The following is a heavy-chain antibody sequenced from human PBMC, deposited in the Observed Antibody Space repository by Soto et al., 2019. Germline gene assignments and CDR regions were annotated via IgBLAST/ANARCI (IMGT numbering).Heavy chain of an antibody. D-gene: IGHD6-13*01. CDR1: GGSISSGGYY. CDR3: ARGRRGYSTPAGWFDP. J-gene: IGHJ5*02. CDR2: IYYSGST. V-gene: IGHV4-31*03. Sequence: QVQLQESGPGLVKPSQTLSLTCTVSGGSISSGGYYWSWIRQHPGKGLEGIGYIYYSGSTYYNPSLKSRVTISVDTSKNQCSLKLSSVTAADTAVYYCARGRRGYSTPAGWFDPWGQGTLVTVSS.